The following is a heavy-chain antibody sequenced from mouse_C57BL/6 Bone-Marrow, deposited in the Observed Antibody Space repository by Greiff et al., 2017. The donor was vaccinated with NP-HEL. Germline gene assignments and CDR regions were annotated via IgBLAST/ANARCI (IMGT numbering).Heavy chain of an antibody. V-gene: IGHV1-81*01. CDR1: GYTFTSYG. CDR3: AREGVYYYGSSSYYFDY. J-gene: IGHJ2*01. Sequence: VKLVESGAELARPGASVKLSCKASGYTFTSYGISWVKQRTGQGLEWIGEIYPRSGNTYYNEKFKGKATLTADKSSSTAYMELRSLTSEDSAVYFCAREGVYYYGSSSYYFDYWGQGTTLTVSS. CDR2: IYPRSGNT. D-gene: IGHD1-1*01.